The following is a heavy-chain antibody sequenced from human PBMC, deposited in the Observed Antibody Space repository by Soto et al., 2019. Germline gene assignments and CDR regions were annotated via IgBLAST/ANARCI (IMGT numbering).Heavy chain of an antibody. Sequence: PSETLSLTXTVSGGSISSYYWSWIRQPPGKGLEWIGYIYYSGSTNYNPSLKSRVTISVDTSKNQFSLKLSSVTAADTAVYYCARGSRALYNWNYNYFDYWGQGTLVTVSS. J-gene: IGHJ4*02. V-gene: IGHV4-59*01. CDR1: GGSISSYY. CDR2: IYYSGST. CDR3: ARGSRALYNWNYNYFDY. D-gene: IGHD1-7*01.